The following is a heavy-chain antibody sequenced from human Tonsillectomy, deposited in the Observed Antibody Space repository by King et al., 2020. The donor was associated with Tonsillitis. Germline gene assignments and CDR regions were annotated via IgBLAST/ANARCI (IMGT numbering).Heavy chain of an antibody. J-gene: IGHJ6*02. CDR1: GFSLSTSGVG. V-gene: IGHV2-5*01. CDR2: IYWNGDK. CDR3: ARCPTLFDYYSYYALDV. D-gene: IGHD3-3*01. Sequence: ITLKESGPTLVKATQTLTLTCSFSGFSLSTSGVGVAWIRQPPGKALEWLAVIYWNGDKRHSPSLKSRLNVTEDTSKDQVVLTMTNMDPVDTATYYCARCPTLFDYYSYYALDVWGQGTTVTVSS.